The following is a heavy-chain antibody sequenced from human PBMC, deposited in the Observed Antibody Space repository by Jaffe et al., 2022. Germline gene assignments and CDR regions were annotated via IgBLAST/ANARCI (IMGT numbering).Heavy chain of an antibody. CDR2: IRYDGSNK. J-gene: IGHJ3*02. CDR3: AKDYGDYGRGAFDI. D-gene: IGHD4-17*01. Sequence: QVQLVESGGGVVQPGGSLRLSCAASGFTFSSYGMHWVRQAPGKGLEWVAFIRYDGSNKYYADSVKGRFTISRDNSKNTLYLQMNSLRAEDTAVYYCAKDYGDYGRGAFDIWGQGTMVTVSS. CDR1: GFTFSSYG. V-gene: IGHV3-30*02.